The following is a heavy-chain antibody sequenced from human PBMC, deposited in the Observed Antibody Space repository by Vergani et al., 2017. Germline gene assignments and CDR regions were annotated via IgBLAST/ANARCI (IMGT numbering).Heavy chain of an antibody. V-gene: IGHV3-30*02. Sequence: QVQLVESGGGVVQRWGSLRLSCATSGFTLSNYDMQRFRQGPGKGLEFVAFIQFDGSNQYYADSVKGRFTLSRDFSKNTLYLQMNSLRTDDTATYYCAKHFRGWGIDYWGQGTQVIVSS. CDR1: GFTLSNYD. D-gene: IGHD3-16*01. CDR2: IQFDGSNQ. CDR3: AKHFRGWGIDY. J-gene: IGHJ4*02.